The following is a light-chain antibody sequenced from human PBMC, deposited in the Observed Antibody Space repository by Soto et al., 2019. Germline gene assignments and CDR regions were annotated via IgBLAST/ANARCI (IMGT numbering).Light chain of an antibody. Sequence: EIVLTQSPATLSLSPGERATLSCRASRSVGNNLAWYQKKPGQAPGLLIFAASTRATGIPARFSGSGSGTDFTLTISSLEPEDFAVYSCQQHADWPITFGGGTKVEIK. V-gene: IGKV3-11*01. CDR2: AAS. CDR1: RSVGNN. J-gene: IGKJ4*01. CDR3: QQHADWPIT.